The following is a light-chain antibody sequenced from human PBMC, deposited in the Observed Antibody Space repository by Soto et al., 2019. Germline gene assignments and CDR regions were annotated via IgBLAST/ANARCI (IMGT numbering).Light chain of an antibody. Sequence: DIQMTQSPSTLSASVGDRDTITCRASQSLGNWLAWYQQKPGKAPKLLIYKASTLEGGVPSRFSGSGSGTEFTLTISSLQPDDFATYYCQQYKTFGQGTRVELK. CDR3: QQYKT. CDR2: KAS. J-gene: IGKJ1*01. CDR1: QSLGNW. V-gene: IGKV1-5*03.